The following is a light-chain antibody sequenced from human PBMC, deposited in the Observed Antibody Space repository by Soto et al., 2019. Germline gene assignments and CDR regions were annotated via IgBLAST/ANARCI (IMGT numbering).Light chain of an antibody. CDR2: KVS. CDR3: MQLSHFPWT. CDR1: QSLVHSDRNTY. Sequence: EIVMTQTPLSAPVTLGQSASLSCRSSQSLVHSDRNTYLSWFHQRPGHPPRLLIYKVSKRFSGVPDRFGGSGSGTYFTLKIDRVEADDVGLYYCMQLSHFPWTFGQGTKVDIK. J-gene: IGKJ1*01. V-gene: IGKV2-24*01.